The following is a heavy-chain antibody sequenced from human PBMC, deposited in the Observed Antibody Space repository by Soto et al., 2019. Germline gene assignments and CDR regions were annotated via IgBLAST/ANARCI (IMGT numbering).Heavy chain of an antibody. J-gene: IGHJ5*02. CDR3: ARGVVKRSRGVIWTKGWFDP. V-gene: IGHV4-34*01. CDR2: INHSGST. D-gene: IGHD3-10*01. CDR1: GGSFSGYY. Sequence: SETLSLTCAVYGGSFSGYYLSWIRQPPGKGLEWIGEINHSGSTNYNPSLKSRVTISVDTSKNQFSLKLSSVTAADTAVYYCARGVVKRSRGVIWTKGWFDPWGQGTLVTVSS.